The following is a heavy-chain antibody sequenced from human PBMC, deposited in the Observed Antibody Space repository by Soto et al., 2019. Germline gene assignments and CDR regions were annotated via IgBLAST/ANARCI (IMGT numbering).Heavy chain of an antibody. D-gene: IGHD2-2*02. Sequence: SETLSITCIFSEGSISSGGYYWSGIRQHPGKGREWIGYIYYSGSTYYNPSLKSRVTISVDTSKNQFSLKLSSVTAADTAVYYCARDSGRPDCSSTSCYKVDWFDPWGHGTMVTVSS. CDR2: IYYSGST. CDR3: ARDSGRPDCSSTSCYKVDWFDP. V-gene: IGHV4-31*03. CDR1: EGSISSGGYY. J-gene: IGHJ5*02.